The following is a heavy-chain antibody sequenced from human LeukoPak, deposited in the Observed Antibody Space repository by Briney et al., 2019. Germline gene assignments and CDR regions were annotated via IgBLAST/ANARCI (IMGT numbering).Heavy chain of an antibody. V-gene: IGHV1-18*01. CDR1: GYTFTSYG. D-gene: IGHD3-22*01. CDR2: ISAYNGNT. J-gene: IGHJ4*02. CDR3: ARDDLNLYYYDSSGLCDY. Sequence: GASVKVSCKASGYTFTSYGISWVRQAPGQGLEWMGWISAYNGNTNYAQKLQGRVTMTTDTSTSTAYMELRSLRSDDTAVYYCARDDLNLYYYDSSGLCDYWGQGTLVTVSS.